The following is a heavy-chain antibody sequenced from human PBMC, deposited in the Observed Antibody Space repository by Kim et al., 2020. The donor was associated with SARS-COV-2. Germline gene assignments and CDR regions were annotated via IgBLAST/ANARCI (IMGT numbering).Heavy chain of an antibody. D-gene: IGHD6-19*01. J-gene: IGHJ4*02. CDR3: ARVLVQQWLATKRYYFDY. Sequence: KSRVTIAVDTSKNQFPLKLSSVTAADTAVYYCARVLVQQWLATKRYYFDYWGQGTLVTVSS. V-gene: IGHV4-31*02.